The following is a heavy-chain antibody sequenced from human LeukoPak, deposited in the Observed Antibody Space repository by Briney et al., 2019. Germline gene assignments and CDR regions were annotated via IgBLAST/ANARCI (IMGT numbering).Heavy chain of an antibody. CDR1: GDSVNSDKW. V-gene: IGHV4-38-2*01. Sequence: PSETLSLTCAVSGDSVNSDKWWGWVRQSPEKGLEWIGSIYHSGSTYYNPSLKSRVTISVDTSKNHFSLKLSSVTAADTAVYYCARGALKWELPPIRARKSYYFDYWGQGTLVTVSS. CDR3: ARGALKWELPPIRARKSYYFDY. J-gene: IGHJ4*02. D-gene: IGHD1-26*01. CDR2: IYHSGST.